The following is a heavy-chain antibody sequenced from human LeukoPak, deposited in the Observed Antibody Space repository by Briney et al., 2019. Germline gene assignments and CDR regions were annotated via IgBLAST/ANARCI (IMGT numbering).Heavy chain of an antibody. CDR2: IYTGGST. CDR1: GGSISSGSYY. J-gene: IGHJ4*02. V-gene: IGHV4-61*02. Sequence: TLSLTCTVSGGSISSGSYYWSWIRQAAGKGVEWIGRIYTGGSTNYNPSLKSRVTISVDTSKNQFSLKLSSATAADTAVYYCARDKRGGSPYYFDYWGQGTLVTVSS. D-gene: IGHD2-15*01. CDR3: ARDKRGGSPYYFDY.